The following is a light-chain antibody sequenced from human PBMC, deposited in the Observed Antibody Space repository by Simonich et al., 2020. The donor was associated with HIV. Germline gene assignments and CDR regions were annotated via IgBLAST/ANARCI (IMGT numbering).Light chain of an antibody. CDR1: QSVSSN. J-gene: IGKJ1*01. V-gene: IGKV3-15*01. Sequence: EIVLTQSPGTLSLSPGERATLSCRASQSVSSNLAWYQQKPGQAPRLLIYGSSTRATGIPARFRGSGFGTEFTLTISSMQSEDFAVYYCQQYNNWPPTWTFGQGTKVEIK. CDR2: GSS. CDR3: QQYNNWPPTWT.